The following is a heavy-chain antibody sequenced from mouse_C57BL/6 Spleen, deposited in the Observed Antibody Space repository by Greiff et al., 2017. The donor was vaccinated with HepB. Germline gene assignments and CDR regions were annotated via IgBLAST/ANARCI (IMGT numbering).Heavy chain of an antibody. V-gene: IGHV14-3*01. Sequence: QLQQSVAELVRPGASVKLSCTASGFYIKNTYMHWVKQRPEQGLEWIGRIDPANGNTKYAPKFQGTATITADTSSNTAYLQLSSLTSEDTAIYYCARGGFAYWGRGTLVTVAA. CDR1: GFYIKNTY. J-gene: IGHJ3*01. CDR2: IDPANGNT. CDR3: ARGGFAY.